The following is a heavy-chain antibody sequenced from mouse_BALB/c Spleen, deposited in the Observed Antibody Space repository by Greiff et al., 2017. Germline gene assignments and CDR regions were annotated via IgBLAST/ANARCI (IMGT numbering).Heavy chain of an antibody. Sequence: EVKLVESGGGLVQPGGSRKLSCAASGFTFSSFGMHWVRQAPEKGLEWVAYISSGSSTIYYADTVKGRFTISRDNPKNTLFLQMTSLRSEDTAMYYCARLAGNYFDYWGQGTTLTVSS. CDR3: ARLAGNYFDY. V-gene: IGHV5-17*02. CDR2: ISSGSSTI. CDR1: GFTFSSFG. J-gene: IGHJ2*01.